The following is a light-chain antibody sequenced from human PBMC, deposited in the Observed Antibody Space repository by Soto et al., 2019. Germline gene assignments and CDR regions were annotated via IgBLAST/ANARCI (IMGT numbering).Light chain of an antibody. V-gene: IGLV2-23*01. CDR2: EGS. CDR3: CSYAGSSTYVV. Sequence: QSALTQPASVSGSPGQSITISCTGTSSDVGSYNVVSWYQQHLGKAPKLMIYEGSKWPSGVSNRFSGSKSGNTASLTISGLQAEDEADYYCCSYAGSSTYVVFGGGTKLTVL. CDR1: SSDVGSYNV. J-gene: IGLJ2*01.